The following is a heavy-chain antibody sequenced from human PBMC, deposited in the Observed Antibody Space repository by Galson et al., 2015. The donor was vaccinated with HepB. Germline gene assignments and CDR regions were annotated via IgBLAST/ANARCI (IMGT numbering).Heavy chain of an antibody. CDR2: ISGSGDST. V-gene: IGHV3-23*01. Sequence: SLRLSCAASGFRFSSYAMTWVRQAPGKGLEWVSGISGSGDSTYYADSVKGRFTISRDNSKNTLYLQINSLRAEDTAIYYCAKMPSVFGVDYWGQGTLVTVSS. CDR1: GFRFSSYA. J-gene: IGHJ4*02. CDR3: AKMPSVFGVDY. D-gene: IGHD3-3*01.